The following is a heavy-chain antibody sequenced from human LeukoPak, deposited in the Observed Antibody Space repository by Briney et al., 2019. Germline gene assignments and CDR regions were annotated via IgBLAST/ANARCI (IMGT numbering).Heavy chain of an antibody. CDR2: ISGSGGST. CDR3: AGGPYCSSTSCYTRLDY. V-gene: IGHV3-23*01. Sequence: PGGSLRLSCAASGFTFSSYAMSWVRQAPGKGLEWVSAISGSGGSTYYPDSVKGRFTISRDNSKNTLYLQMNSLRAEDTAVYYCAGGPYCSSTSCYTRLDYWGQGTLVTVSS. CDR1: GFTFSSYA. D-gene: IGHD2-2*01. J-gene: IGHJ4*02.